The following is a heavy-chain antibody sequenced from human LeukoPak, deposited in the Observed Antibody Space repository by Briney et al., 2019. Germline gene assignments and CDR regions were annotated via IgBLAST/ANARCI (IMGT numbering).Heavy chain of an antibody. V-gene: IGHV4-38-2*01. D-gene: IGHD2-15*01. CDR3: AKPPGGGSRLDAFHI. J-gene: IGHJ3*02. CDR1: GYSISSGYY. CDR2: IYHSGST. Sequence: QSSGTLSLTCAVAGYSISSGYYWGWIRQPPGKGLEWIGSIYHSGSTYYNPSLKSRVTISVDTSKNQFSLKLSSVTAADTAVYYCAKPPGGGSRLDAFHIWAQGTMVTVSS.